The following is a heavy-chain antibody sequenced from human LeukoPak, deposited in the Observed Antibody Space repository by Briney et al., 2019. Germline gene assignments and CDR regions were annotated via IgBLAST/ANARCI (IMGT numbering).Heavy chain of an antibody. CDR3: AREVCSGGSCHKGYYFDY. J-gene: IGHJ4*02. CDR2: ISSSSSTI. V-gene: IGHV3-48*01. Sequence: PGGSLRLSCAASGFTFRNCAMSWVRQAPGKGLEWVSYISSSSSTIYYADSVKGRFTISRDNAKNSLYLQMNSLRAEDTAVYYCAREVCSGGSCHKGYYFDYWGQGTLVTVSS. D-gene: IGHD2-15*01. CDR1: GFTFRNCA.